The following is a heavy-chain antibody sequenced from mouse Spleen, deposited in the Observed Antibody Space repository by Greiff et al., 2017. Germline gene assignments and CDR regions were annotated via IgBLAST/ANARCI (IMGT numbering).Heavy chain of an antibody. D-gene: IGHD2-3*01. CDR3: TREMGGYFDY. CDR2: ISSGGDYI. J-gene: IGHJ2*01. CDR1: GFTFSSYA. Sequence: EVKLEESGEGLVKPGGSLKLSCAASGFTFSSYAMSWVRQTPEKRLEWVAYISSGGDYIYYADTVKGRFTISRDNARNTLYLQMSSLKSEDTAMYYCTREMGGYFDYWGQGTTLTVSS. V-gene: IGHV5-9-1*02.